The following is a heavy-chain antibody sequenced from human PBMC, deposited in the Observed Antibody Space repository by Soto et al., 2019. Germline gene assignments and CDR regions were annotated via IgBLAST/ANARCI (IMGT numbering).Heavy chain of an antibody. J-gene: IGHJ4*02. CDR3: ARGPQFDY. Sequence: EVQLVESGGGLIQPGGSLRLSCAASGFTVSSSYMSWVRQAPGKGLEWVSVINSGGSTYYADSVKGRFTISRNNSKSTLSRQMDGLRAEDTGVYYCARGPQFDYWGQGALVTVSS. CDR1: GFTVSSSY. V-gene: IGHV3-53*01. CDR2: INSGGST.